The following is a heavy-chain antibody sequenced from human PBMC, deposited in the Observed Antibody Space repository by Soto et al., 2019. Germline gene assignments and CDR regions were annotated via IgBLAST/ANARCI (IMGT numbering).Heavy chain of an antibody. D-gene: IGHD2-2*01. J-gene: IGHJ4*02. CDR2: INPSGGST. V-gene: IGHV1-46*03. CDR1: GYTFTSYY. CDR3: ARDGVLYCSSTSCPLGY. Sequence: ASVKVSCKASGYTFTSYYMHWVRQAPGQGFEWMGIINPSGGSTSYAQKFQGRVTMTRDTSTSTVYMELSSLRSEDTAVYYCARDGVLYCSSTSCPLGYWGQGTLVTVS.